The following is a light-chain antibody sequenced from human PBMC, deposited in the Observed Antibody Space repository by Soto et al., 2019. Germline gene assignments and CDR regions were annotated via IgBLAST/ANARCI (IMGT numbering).Light chain of an antibody. J-gene: IGLJ1*01. V-gene: IGLV1-47*01. CDR2: RNN. CDR1: SSNIGSNY. CDR3: AARDNSPSCQDV. Sequence: SVLTQTPSASGTPGQRVTISCSGSSSNIGSNYVYWYQQLPGTAPKLLIYRNNQRPSGVPDRFSGSKSGTSASLAISGLRSEDVVYYYRAARDNSPSCQDVFRT.